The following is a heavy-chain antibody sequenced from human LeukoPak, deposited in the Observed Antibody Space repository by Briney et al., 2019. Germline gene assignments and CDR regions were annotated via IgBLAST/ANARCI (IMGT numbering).Heavy chain of an antibody. D-gene: IGHD6-13*01. V-gene: IGHV1-69*01. CDR1: GGTFSSYA. Sequence: KVSCKASGGTFSSYAISWVRQAPGQGLEWMGGIIPIFGTANYAQKFQGRVTITADESTSTAYMELSSLRSEDTAVYYCARALGDSSSWYAFDIWAQGTMVTVSS. CDR2: IIPIFGTA. J-gene: IGHJ3*02. CDR3: ARALGDSSSWYAFDI.